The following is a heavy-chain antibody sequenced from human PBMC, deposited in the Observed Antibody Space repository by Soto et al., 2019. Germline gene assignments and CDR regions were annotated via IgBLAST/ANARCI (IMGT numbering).Heavy chain of an antibody. Sequence: LRLSCAASGFTFSNYAMTWVRQAPGKGLEWVSAISGSGGSTYYADSVKGRFTISRDNSKNTLYLQMNSLRADDTTVYYCARGDGYDPYSYFDYWGQGILVTVSS. V-gene: IGHV3-23*01. D-gene: IGHD5-12*01. CDR1: GFTFSNYA. CDR3: ARGDGYDPYSYFDY. CDR2: ISGSGGST. J-gene: IGHJ4*02.